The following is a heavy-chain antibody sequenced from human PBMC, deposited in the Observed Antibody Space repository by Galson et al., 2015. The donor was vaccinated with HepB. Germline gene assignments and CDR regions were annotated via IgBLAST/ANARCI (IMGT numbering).Heavy chain of an antibody. Sequence: SVKVSCKASGYTFTRYTITWVRQAPGQGLEWMGWISAYNSNTTYAQRFQGRVTMTTDTSTSTVNMELRSLRPDDTAVYYCARDPLGGRDGHNFWYSYGMDVWGQGTTVTVSS. D-gene: IGHD5-24*01. CDR1: GYTFTRYT. CDR2: ISAYNSNT. CDR3: ARDPLGGRDGHNFWYSYGMDV. V-gene: IGHV1-18*04. J-gene: IGHJ6*02.